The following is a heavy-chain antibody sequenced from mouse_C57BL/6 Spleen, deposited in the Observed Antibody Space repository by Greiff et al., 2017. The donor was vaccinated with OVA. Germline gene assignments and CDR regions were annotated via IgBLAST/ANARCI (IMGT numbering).Heavy chain of an antibody. J-gene: IGHJ2*01. Sequence: VKLVESGGDLVKPGGSLKLSCAASGFTFSSYGMSWVRQTPDKRLEWVATISSGGSYTYYPDSVKGRFTISRDNAKNTLYLQMSSLKSEDTAMYYCARQPGYFDYWGQGTTLTVSS. CDR3: ARQPGYFDY. V-gene: IGHV5-6*01. CDR2: ISSGGSYT. CDR1: GFTFSSYG.